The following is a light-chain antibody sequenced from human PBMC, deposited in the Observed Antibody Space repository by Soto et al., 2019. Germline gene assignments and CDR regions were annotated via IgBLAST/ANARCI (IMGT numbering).Light chain of an antibody. CDR1: QSVSNNW. Sequence: EIVLTQSPGTLSLSPGERATLSCRPSQSVSNNWLAWYQQKPGQAPRLLIYGVSTRAPGIPDRFSGSASETDFTLTISRLEPEDFAVYYCQQYAYSPRTFGQGTKGDIK. CDR3: QQYAYSPRT. J-gene: IGKJ1*01. V-gene: IGKV3-20*01. CDR2: GVS.